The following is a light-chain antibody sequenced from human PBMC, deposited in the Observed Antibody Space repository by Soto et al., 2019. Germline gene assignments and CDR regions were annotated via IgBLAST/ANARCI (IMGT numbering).Light chain of an antibody. Sequence: EIVMTQSPATLSVSQGERATLSCRASQSISSYLAWYQQKPGQAPRLLIYGASTRATGIPATFSGSGSGTEFTLTISSLQSEDFAVYYCQQYNNWPFTFGPGTKVDIK. V-gene: IGKV3-15*01. J-gene: IGKJ3*01. CDR2: GAS. CDR1: QSISSY. CDR3: QQYNNWPFT.